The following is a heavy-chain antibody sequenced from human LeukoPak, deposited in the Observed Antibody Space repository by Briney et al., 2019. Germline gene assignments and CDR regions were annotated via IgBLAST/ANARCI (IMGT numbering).Heavy chain of an antibody. J-gene: IGHJ3*02. CDR2: ISSSSSYI. V-gene: IGHV3-21*01. D-gene: IGHD5-18*01. CDR3: ARDGYSYGYRAFGI. CDR1: GFTFSSYS. Sequence: PGGSLRLSCAASGFTFSSYSMNWVRQAPGKGLEWVSSISSSSSYIYYADSVKGRFTISRDNAKNSLYLQMNSLRAEDTAVYYCARDGYSYGYRAFGIWGQGTMVTVSS.